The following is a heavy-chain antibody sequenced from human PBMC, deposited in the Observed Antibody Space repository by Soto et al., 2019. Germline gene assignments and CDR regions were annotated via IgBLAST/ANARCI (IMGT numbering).Heavy chain of an antibody. V-gene: IGHV1-18*01. J-gene: IGHJ4*02. CDR2: ISGYDGNT. CDR1: GYTFTSYG. D-gene: IGHD3-3*01. CDR3: ARGHDFWSGYPPFVD. Sequence: ASVKVSCKASGYTFTSYGISWVRQAPGQGLEWMGWISGYDGNTNYAQKLQGRVTMTTDTSTNTAYMELRSLRSDDTAVYYCARGHDFWSGYPPFVDWGQGSLATVSS.